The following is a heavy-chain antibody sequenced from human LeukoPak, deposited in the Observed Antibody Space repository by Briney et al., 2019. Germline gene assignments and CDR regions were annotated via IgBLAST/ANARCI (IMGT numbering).Heavy chain of an antibody. D-gene: IGHD4-23*01. CDR2: INPSGGST. Sequence: ASVKVSCKASGYTFTSYYMHWVRQAPGQGLEWMGIINPSGGSTSYAQKFQGRVTMTRDMSTSTVYMELSRLRCEDTAVYYCARPAGYGGNSLGHWGQGTLVTVSS. CDR1: GYTFTSYY. J-gene: IGHJ4*02. V-gene: IGHV1-46*01. CDR3: ARPAGYGGNSLGH.